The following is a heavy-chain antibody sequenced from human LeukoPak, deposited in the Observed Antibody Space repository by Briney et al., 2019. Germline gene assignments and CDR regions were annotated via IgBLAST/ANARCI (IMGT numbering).Heavy chain of an antibody. J-gene: IGHJ4*02. D-gene: IGHD2-2*01. V-gene: IGHV4-38-2*01. Sequence: SETLSLTCAVSGYSISSGYYWGWIRQPPGKGLEWIGSIYHSGSTNYNPSLKSRVTISVDTSKNQFSLKLSSVTAADTAVYYCARGKPAGKSFDYWGQGTLVTVSS. CDR3: ARGKPAGKSFDY. CDR2: IYHSGST. CDR1: GYSISSGYY.